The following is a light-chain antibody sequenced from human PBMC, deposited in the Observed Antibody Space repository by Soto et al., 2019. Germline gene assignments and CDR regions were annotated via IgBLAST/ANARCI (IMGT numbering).Light chain of an antibody. CDR2: TAS. CDR3: QQSNCFPFT. CDR1: QGISNW. J-gene: IGKJ1*01. Sequence: DIQMTQSPSTLSASVGDRVTITCRASQGISNWLAWYQQKPGKAPNLLIYTASTLQTGVPSRFSGSGSGTDFTLTISSLQPEDFATYFCQQSNCFPFTFGQGTKVEIK. V-gene: IGKV1-12*01.